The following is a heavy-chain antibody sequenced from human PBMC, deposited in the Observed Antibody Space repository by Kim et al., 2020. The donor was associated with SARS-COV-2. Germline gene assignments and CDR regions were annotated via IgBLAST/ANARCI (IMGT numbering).Heavy chain of an antibody. J-gene: IGHJ3*02. CDR3: ARGAEGDI. CDR1: GSIFRDYY. V-gene: IGHV3-11*01. Sequence: GGSLRLSCEASGSIFRDYYMCWIRQTPGRGLEWLSYISSWDNTIYYADSVRGRFTISRDNTKNSLYLQMSNLRADDTAVYYCARGAEGDIWGQGTMVTVSS. CDR2: ISSWDNTI.